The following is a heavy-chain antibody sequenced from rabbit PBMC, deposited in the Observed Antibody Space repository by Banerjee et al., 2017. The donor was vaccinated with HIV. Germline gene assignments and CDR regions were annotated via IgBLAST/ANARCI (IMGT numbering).Heavy chain of an antibody. D-gene: IGHD6-1*01. CDR2: IYAGSSGST. V-gene: IGHV1S45*01. CDR1: GIDFSSW. J-gene: IGHJ4*01. Sequence: LTLTCKASGIDFSSWMCWVRQAPGKGLEWIACIYAGSSGSTYYASWAKGRFTISKTSSTTVTLQMTSLTAADTATYFCARGTYGYAGYAPNLWGPGTLVTVS. CDR3: ARGTYGYAGYAPNL.